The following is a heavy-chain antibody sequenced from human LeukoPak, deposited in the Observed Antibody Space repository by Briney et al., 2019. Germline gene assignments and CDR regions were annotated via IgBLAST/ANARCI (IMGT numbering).Heavy chain of an antibody. D-gene: IGHD5-12*01. CDR1: GGSISSYY. J-gene: IGHJ4*02. Sequence: SETLSLTCTVSGGSISSYYWSWIRQPPGKGLEWIGYIYYSGSTNYNPSLKSRVTISVDTSKNQFSLKLSSVTAADTAVYYCARGRRYSGYEIDYWGQGTLVTVSS. V-gene: IGHV4-59*08. CDR2: IYYSGST. CDR3: ARGRRYSGYEIDY.